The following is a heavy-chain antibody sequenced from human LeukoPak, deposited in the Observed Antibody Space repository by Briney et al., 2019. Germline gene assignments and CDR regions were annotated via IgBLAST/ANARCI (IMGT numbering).Heavy chain of an antibody. CDR2: ISGSGGST. Sequence: PGGSLRLSCAASGFTFSSYAMSWVRQAPGKGLEWVSAISGSGGSTYYADSVKGRFTISRDNSKNALYLQMNSLRAEDTAVYYCAKVEEVRFGELPRFDYWGQGTLVTVSS. CDR3: AKVEEVRFGELPRFDY. J-gene: IGHJ4*02. D-gene: IGHD3-10*01. CDR1: GFTFSSYA. V-gene: IGHV3-23*01.